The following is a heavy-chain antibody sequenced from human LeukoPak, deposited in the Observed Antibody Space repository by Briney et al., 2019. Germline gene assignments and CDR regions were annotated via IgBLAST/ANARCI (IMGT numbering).Heavy chain of an antibody. CDR3: ARGIGNGYRLFDY. J-gene: IGHJ4*02. V-gene: IGHV1-46*01. CDR2: INPNGGSR. D-gene: IGHD5-24*01. Sequence: ASVKVSCKASGYTFTSYFMHWVRQAPGQGLEWMGIINPNGGSRRYAQKFQGRVTMTRDTSTTTVFIELSSLRSEDTAVYYCARGIGNGYRLFDYWGQGTLVTVSS. CDR1: GYTFTSYF.